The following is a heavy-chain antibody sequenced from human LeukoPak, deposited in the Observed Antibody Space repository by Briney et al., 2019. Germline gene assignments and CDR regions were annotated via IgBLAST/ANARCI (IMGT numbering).Heavy chain of an antibody. D-gene: IGHD6-19*01. Sequence: SETLSLTCTVSGGSVSSGSYYWSWIRQPPGKGLEWIGYIYYSGSTNYNPSLKSRVTISVDTSKNQFSLKLNSVTAADTAVYYCARIPYSSGWYIWYFDLWGRGTLVTVSS. CDR1: GGSVSSGSYY. CDR3: ARIPYSSGWYIWYFDL. V-gene: IGHV4-61*01. J-gene: IGHJ2*01. CDR2: IYYSGST.